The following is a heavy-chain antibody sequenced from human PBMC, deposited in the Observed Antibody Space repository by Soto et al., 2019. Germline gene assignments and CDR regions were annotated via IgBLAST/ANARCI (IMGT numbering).Heavy chain of an antibody. J-gene: IGHJ6*02. D-gene: IGHD6-19*01. CDR2: IGGDAVTT. V-gene: IGHV3-23*01. CDR3: AKALYSSTYARGLDV. CDR1: GFSFGSYS. Sequence: GGSLRLSCAASGFSFGSYSMTWVRQAPGKGLEWVSVIGGDAVTTYYADSGKGRFTVSRDNFKNTVHLQMNSLRAEDTAVYYCAKALYSSTYARGLDVWGQGTTVTVSS.